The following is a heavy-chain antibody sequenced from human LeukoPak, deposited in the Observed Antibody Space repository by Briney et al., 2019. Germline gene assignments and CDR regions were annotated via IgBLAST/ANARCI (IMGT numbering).Heavy chain of an antibody. V-gene: IGHV4-59*08. Sequence: SETLSLTCTVSGGSISSYYWSWIRQPPGKGLEWIGYIYYSGSTNYNPSLKSRVTISVDTSKNQFSLKLSSVTAADTAVYYCARMESVPAASNWFDPWGQGTLVTVSS. CDR3: ARMESVPAASNWFDP. CDR1: GGSISSYY. CDR2: IYYSGST. D-gene: IGHD2-2*01. J-gene: IGHJ5*02.